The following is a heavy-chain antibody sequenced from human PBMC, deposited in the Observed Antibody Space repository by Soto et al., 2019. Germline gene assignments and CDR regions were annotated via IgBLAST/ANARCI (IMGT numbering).Heavy chain of an antibody. V-gene: IGHV3-23*01. J-gene: IGHJ4*02. CDR3: ARDLYIYGSHGFDC. D-gene: IGHD3-10*01. CDR1: GFPFSSPA. Sequence: VPLLESGGDLVQPGGSLRLSCAASGFPFSSPAVSWVRQAPGRGLEWVSGTAGSGDRAFYAVSVNGRFTSSSDNSKNTLYLQMNSLRAEDTDLYYCARDLYIYGSHGFDCWGQGTLVTVSS. CDR2: TAGSGDRA.